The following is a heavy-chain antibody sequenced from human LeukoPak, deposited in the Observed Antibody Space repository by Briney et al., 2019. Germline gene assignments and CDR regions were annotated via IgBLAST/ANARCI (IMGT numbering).Heavy chain of an antibody. V-gene: IGHV3-23*01. CDR3: AKDPTYDFWSGYHAIEY. D-gene: IGHD3-3*01. Sequence: GGSLRLSCAASGFTFSSYAMSWVRQAPGKGLEWVSAINGGGGSTYYADSVKGRFTISRDNSKNTLYLQMNSLRAEDTAVYYCAKDPTYDFWSGYHAIEYWGQGTLVTVSS. CDR2: INGGGGST. CDR1: GFTFSSYA. J-gene: IGHJ4*02.